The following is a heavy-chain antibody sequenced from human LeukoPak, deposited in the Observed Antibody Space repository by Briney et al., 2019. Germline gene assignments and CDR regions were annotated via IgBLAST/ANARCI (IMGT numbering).Heavy chain of an antibody. CDR1: GFPFSSYW. CDR3: AREDYYGSGNYVAWRGGFDV. CDR2: IKQDGGEK. J-gene: IGHJ6*02. V-gene: IGHV3-7*01. D-gene: IGHD3-10*01. Sequence: GGSLRLSCAASGFPFSSYWMTWVRQAPGKGLEWVANIKQDGGEKYYVDSVKGRFTISRDNAKNSLYLQMNSLRAEDTAVYYCAREDYYGSGNYVAWRGGFDVWGQGTTVTVPS.